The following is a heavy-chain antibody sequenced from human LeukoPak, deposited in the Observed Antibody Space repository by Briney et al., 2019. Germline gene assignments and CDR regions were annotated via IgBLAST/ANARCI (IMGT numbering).Heavy chain of an antibody. CDR1: AYTFTDYF. CDR3: VRSGRGTYYYFDY. CDR2: IIPITGDT. Sequence: PSVTVSCKAYAYTFTDYFIHWVRQAPGQGLEWMGWIIPITGDTNYEQKFQGRVTMTRDTSITTAYMELTRLRSDDTAVYYCVRSGRGTYYYFDYWGQGTLVTVDS. D-gene: IGHD1-26*01. V-gene: IGHV1-2*02. J-gene: IGHJ4*02.